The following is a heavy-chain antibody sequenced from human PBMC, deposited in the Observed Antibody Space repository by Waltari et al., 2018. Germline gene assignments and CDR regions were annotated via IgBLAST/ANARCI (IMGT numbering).Heavy chain of an antibody. CDR2: ISSSSSYT. CDR1: GFTFSDYY. D-gene: IGHD4-17*01. CDR3: ALGRTTTHFDY. J-gene: IGHJ4*02. V-gene: IGHV3-11*06. Sequence: QVQLVESGGGLVKPGGSLRLSCAASGFTFSDYYMSWIRQAPGKGLEWVSYISSSSSYTNYADSVKGRFTISRDNAKNSLYLQMNSLRAEDTAVYYCALGRTTTHFDYWGQGTLVTVSS.